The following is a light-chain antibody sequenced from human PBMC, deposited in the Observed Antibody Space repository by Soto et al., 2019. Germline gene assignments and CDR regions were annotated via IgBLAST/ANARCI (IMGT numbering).Light chain of an antibody. V-gene: IGLV2-14*03. CDR3: SSYTCSSTYV. Sequence: QSALTQPASVSGSPGQSIAISCTGTSSDVGGYNYVSWYQHHPGKAPKLMIYDVSNRPSGVSNRFSGSKSGNTASLTISGLQAEDEADYYCSSYTCSSTYVFGTGTKPTVL. CDR1: SSDVGGYNY. J-gene: IGLJ1*01. CDR2: DVS.